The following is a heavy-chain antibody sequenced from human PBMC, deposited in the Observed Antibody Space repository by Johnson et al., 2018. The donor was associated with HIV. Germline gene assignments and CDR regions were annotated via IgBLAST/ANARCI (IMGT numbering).Heavy chain of an antibody. V-gene: IGHV3-13*01. D-gene: IGHD3-9*01. Sequence: GKGLEWVSAIGTAGDTYYPGSVKGRFTISRENAKNSLYLQMNSLRAGDTAVYYCAKDLRIFDWFNAYDAFDIWGQGTMVTVS. CDR3: AKDLRIFDWFNAYDAFDI. CDR2: IGTAGDT. J-gene: IGHJ3*02.